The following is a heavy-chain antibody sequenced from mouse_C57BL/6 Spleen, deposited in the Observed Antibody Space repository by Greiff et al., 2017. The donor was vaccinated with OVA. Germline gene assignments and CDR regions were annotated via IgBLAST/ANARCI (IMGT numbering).Heavy chain of an antibody. CDR3: ARRVIYYDYDGYFDY. Sequence: EVQLQESVAELVRPGASVKLSCTASGFNIKNTYMHWVKQRPEQGLEWIGRIDPANGNTKYAPKFQGKATITADTSSNTAYLQLSSLTSEDTAIYYCARRVIYYDYDGYFDYWGQGTTLTVSS. V-gene: IGHV14-3*01. CDR2: IDPANGNT. CDR1: GFNIKNTY. J-gene: IGHJ2*01. D-gene: IGHD2-4*01.